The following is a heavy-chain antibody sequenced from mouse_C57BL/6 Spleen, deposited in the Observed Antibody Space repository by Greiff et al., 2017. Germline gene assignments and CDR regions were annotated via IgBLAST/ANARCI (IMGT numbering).Heavy chain of an antibody. CDR1: GYTFTSYT. D-gene: IGHD1-1*01. CDR2: INPSSGYT. CDR3: ARSRITTVPHYYAMDY. J-gene: IGHJ4*01. Sequence: QVHVKQSGAELARPGASVKMSCKASGYTFTSYTMHWVKQRPGQGLEWIGYINPSSGYTKYNQKFKDKATLTADKSSSTAYMQLSSLTSEDSAVYYCARSRITTVPHYYAMDYWGQGTSVTVSS. V-gene: IGHV1-4*01.